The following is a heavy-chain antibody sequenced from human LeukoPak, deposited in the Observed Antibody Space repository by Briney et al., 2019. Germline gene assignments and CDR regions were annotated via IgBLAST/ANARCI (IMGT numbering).Heavy chain of an antibody. CDR1: GYTFTGYY. D-gene: IGHD6-19*01. V-gene: IGHV1-2*02. CDR2: INPNSGGT. CDR3: ARDYSSSGWLNFDY. J-gene: IGHJ4*02. Sequence: ASVKVSCKASGYTFTGYYMHWVRQAPGQGLEWMGWINPNSGGTNYAQKFQGRVTMTRDTSISTAYMELSRLRSDDTAVYHCARDYSSSGWLNFDYWGQGTLVTVSS.